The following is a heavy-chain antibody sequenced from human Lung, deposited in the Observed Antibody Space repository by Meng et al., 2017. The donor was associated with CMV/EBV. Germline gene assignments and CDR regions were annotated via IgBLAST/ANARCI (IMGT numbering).Heavy chain of an antibody. Sequence: LXCTVSGGSIRSYYWSWIRQPPGKGLEWIGYIYYSGSTNYNPSLKSRVTISVDTSKNQFSLKLSSVTAADTAVYYCARDPAASIFGVVTNEGYFDYWXQGTLVTVSS. V-gene: IGHV4-59*01. J-gene: IGHJ4*02. CDR1: GGSIRSYY. CDR2: IYYSGST. D-gene: IGHD3-3*01. CDR3: ARDPAASIFGVVTNEGYFDY.